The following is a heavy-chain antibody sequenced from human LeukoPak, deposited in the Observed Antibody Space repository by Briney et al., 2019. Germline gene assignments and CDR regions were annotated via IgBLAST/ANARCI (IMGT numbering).Heavy chain of an antibody. CDR2: ISGSGDTT. V-gene: IGHV3-23*01. CDR3: AKELITERTPGVDS. Sequence: GGSLRLSCAASGFTFSSYAMSWVRQAPGKGLEWVSAISGSGDTTFYADSVKGRFTISRDNSKNTLFLHLNSLRVEDTAVYFCAKELITERTPGVDSWGQGTRVTVSS. CDR1: GFTFSSYA. J-gene: IGHJ4*02. D-gene: IGHD3-16*01.